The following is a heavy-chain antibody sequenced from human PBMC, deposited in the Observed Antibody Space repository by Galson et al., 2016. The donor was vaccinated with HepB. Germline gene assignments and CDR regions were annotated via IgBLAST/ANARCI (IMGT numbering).Heavy chain of an antibody. D-gene: IGHD3-3*01. J-gene: IGHJ5*02. CDR3: AREPEWFLPRFDP. Sequence: LSLTCSVSGDSISSGSFYCNWIRQPAGKGLEWIGRIYTSGRTDYDPSLQTRVTMSVDTSKNQFSLKLTSVTAADTAVYYCAREPEWFLPRFDPWSQGTLVTVSS. V-gene: IGHV4-61*02. CDR1: GDSISSGSFY. CDR2: IYTSGRT.